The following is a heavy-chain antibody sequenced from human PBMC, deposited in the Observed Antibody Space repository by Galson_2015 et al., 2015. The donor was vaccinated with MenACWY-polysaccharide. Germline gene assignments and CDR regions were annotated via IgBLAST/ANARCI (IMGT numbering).Heavy chain of an antibody. J-gene: IGHJ6*03. D-gene: IGHD6-6*01. CDR2: ISDGGGST. CDR3: AKAHIAARPDRRMVYFYYMDV. V-gene: IGHV3-23*01. Sequence: SLRLSCAASGFTFSSYAMSWVRQAPGKGLEWVSAISDGGGSTFYADSVKGRFTISRDNSKNTLYLQMNSPRAEDTAVHYCAKAHIAARPDRRMVYFYYMDVWGKGTTVTVSS. CDR1: GFTFSSYA.